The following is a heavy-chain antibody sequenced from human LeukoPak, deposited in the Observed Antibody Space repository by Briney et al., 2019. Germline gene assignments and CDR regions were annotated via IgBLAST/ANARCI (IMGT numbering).Heavy chain of an antibody. CDR3: ARGAIRSSWYPYFDY. CDR2: IYYSGST. D-gene: IGHD6-13*01. V-gene: IGHV4-59*01. J-gene: IGHJ4*02. CDR1: GGSISSCY. Sequence: SETLSLTCTVSGGSISSCYWSWIRQPPGKGLEWIGYIYYSGSTNYNPSLKSRVTISVDTSKNQFSLKLSSVTAADTAVYYCARGAIRSSWYPYFDYWGQGTLVTVSS.